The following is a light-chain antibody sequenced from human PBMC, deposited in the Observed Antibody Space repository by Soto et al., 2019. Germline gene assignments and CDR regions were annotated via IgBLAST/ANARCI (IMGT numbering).Light chain of an antibody. CDR3: QQRNDWPAT. CDR2: DVS. J-gene: IGKJ1*01. Sequence: EIVLTQSPATLSLSPGARATLSCRASQSVSSFIAWYQQKPGQAPRLLIYDVSNRGTGIPARFSGSGSGTDFTLTISSLEPEDFVLYYCQQRNDWPATFGQGTTVEIK. CDR1: QSVSSF. V-gene: IGKV3-11*01.